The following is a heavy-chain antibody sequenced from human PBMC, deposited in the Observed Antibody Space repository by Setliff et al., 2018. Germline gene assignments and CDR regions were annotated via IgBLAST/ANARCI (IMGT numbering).Heavy chain of an antibody. D-gene: IGHD6-13*01. J-gene: IGHJ4*02. CDR3: GIAGVAAADRKGLLDH. Sequence: ASVKVSCKATGYTLSRHYMHWVRQAPGQGLEWMGIINPGGGSASIVEKFQGRATMTRDTSTGTVYLDLSGLTSEDTAVYYCGIAGVAAADRKGLLDHWGQGTLVTVSS. CDR2: INPGGGSA. V-gene: IGHV1-46*01. CDR1: GYTLSRHY.